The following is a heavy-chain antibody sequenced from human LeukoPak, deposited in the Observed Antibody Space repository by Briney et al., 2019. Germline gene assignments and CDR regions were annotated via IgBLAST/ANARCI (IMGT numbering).Heavy chain of an antibody. CDR2: IYYSGST. J-gene: IGHJ1*01. Sequence: SETLSLTCTVSGGSVSSGSYYWSWIRQPPGKGLEWIGYIYYSGSTNYNPSLKSRVTISVDTSKNQFSLKLSSVTAADTAVYYCARFGRAPYYYGSGSYRYFQHWGQGTLVTVSS. V-gene: IGHV4-61*01. D-gene: IGHD3-10*01. CDR3: ARFGRAPYYYGSGSYRYFQH. CDR1: GGSVSSGSYY.